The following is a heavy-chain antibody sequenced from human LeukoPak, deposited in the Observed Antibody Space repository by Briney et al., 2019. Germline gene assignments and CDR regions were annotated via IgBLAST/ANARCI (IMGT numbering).Heavy chain of an antibody. J-gene: IGHJ4*02. V-gene: IGHV3-33*01. CDR2: MWSNGYSR. CDR1: GFTFSYYG. D-gene: IGHD3-22*01. CDR3: ARDFDTSGHYLFDY. Sequence: GRSLRLSCTASGFTFSYYGMHWVRQAPGKGLEWVAVMWSNGYSRYYADSVKGRFTISRDNSKNTLYLEVNSLRAEDTAVYSCARDFDTSGHYLFDYWGQGTLVSVSS.